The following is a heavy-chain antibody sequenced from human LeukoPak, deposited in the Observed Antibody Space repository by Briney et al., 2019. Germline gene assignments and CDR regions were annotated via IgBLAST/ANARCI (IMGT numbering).Heavy chain of an antibody. CDR1: GFTFSSYS. J-gene: IGHJ4*02. V-gene: IGHV3-21*01. D-gene: IGHD5-24*01. CDR3: ARARDGYPIGYFDY. Sequence: GGSLRLSCAASGFTFSSYSMNWVRQAPGKGLEWVSSISSSSSYIYYADSVKGRFTISRDNAKNSLYLQMNSLRAEDTAVYYCARARDGYPIGYFDYWGQGTLVTVSS. CDR2: ISSSSSYI.